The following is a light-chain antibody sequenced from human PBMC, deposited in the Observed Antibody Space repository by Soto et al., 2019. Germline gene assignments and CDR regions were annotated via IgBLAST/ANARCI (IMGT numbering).Light chain of an antibody. V-gene: IGLV2-14*01. CDR3: SSYTSSSTRV. CDR1: SSDVGGYNY. Sequence: QSALTQPASVSGSPGQSITISCTGTSSDVGGYNYVSWYQQHPGKAPKLMIYEVSNRPSGVSNRFSGSMSGNTASLTISGLQAEDEGDYYCSSYTSSSTRVFGGGTKVTVL. CDR2: EVS. J-gene: IGLJ3*02.